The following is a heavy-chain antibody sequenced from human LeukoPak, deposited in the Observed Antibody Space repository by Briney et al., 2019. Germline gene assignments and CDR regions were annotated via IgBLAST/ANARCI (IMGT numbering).Heavy chain of an antibody. V-gene: IGHV3-33*06. D-gene: IGHD6-13*01. J-gene: IGHJ4*02. CDR1: GFTFSSYG. CDR3: AKSAAGNFDY. Sequence: GGSLRLSCAASGFTFSSYGMHWVRQAPGKGLEGVAVIWYDGSNKYYADSVKGRFTISRDNSKNTLYLQMNSLRAEDTAVYYCAKSAAGNFDYWGQGTLVTVSS. CDR2: IWYDGSNK.